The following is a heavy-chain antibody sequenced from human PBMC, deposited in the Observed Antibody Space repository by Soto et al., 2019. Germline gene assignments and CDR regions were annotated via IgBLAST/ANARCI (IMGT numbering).Heavy chain of an antibody. V-gene: IGHV3-53*01. J-gene: IGHJ3*02. D-gene: IGHD6-13*01. CDR3: ARDRPRIAAAGTNAFDI. CDR1: GFTVSSNY. Sequence: GGSLRLSCAASGFTVSSNYMSWVRQAPGKGLEWVSVIYSGGSTYYADSVKGRFTISRDNSKNPLYLQMNSLRAEDTAVYYCARDRPRIAAAGTNAFDIWGQGTMVTVSS. CDR2: IYSGGST.